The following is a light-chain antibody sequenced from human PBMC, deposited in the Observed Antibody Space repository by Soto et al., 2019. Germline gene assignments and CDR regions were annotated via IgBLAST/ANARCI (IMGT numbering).Light chain of an antibody. V-gene: IGLV1-51*01. CDR3: GSWDSSLSAYV. Sequence: QSSLTQPPSASAAPGQKVTISCSGSSSNIGGNSVSWYQQLPGTAPKLLIYDDNKRPSGIPHRFSGSKSGTSATLGITGFQTGDGVDYYCGSWDSSLSAYVFGTG. J-gene: IGLJ1*01. CDR2: DDN. CDR1: SSNIGGNS.